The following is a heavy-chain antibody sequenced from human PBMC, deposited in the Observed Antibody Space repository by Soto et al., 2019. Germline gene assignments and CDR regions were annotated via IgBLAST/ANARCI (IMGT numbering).Heavy chain of an antibody. CDR3: ARAISIAARSARYYYMDV. CDR2: ISAYNGNT. Sequence: ASVKVSCKASGYTFTSYGISWVRQAPGQGLEWMGWISAYNGNTNYAQKLQGRVTMTTDTSTSTAYMELRSLRSDDTAVYYCARAISIAARSARYYYMDVWGKGTTVTVSS. J-gene: IGHJ6*03. CDR1: GYTFTSYG. V-gene: IGHV1-18*01. D-gene: IGHD6-6*01.